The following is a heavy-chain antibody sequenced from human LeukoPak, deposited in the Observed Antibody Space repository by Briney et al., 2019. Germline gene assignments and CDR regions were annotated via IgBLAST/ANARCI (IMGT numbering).Heavy chain of an antibody. V-gene: IGHV4-34*01. J-gene: IGHJ4*02. D-gene: IGHD3-9*01. Sequence: SETLSLTCAVYGGSFSGYYWSWIRQPPGKGLEWIGEINHSGSTNYNPSLKSRVTISVDTSKNQFSLKLSSVTAADTAVYYCARASRYYDILTGYSPPRFDYWGQGTLVTVSS. CDR3: ARASRYYDILTGYSPPRFDY. CDR1: GGSFSGYY. CDR2: INHSGST.